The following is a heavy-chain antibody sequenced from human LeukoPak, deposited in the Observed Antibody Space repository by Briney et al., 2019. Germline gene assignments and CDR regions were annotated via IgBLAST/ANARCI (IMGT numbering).Heavy chain of an antibody. CDR1: GFTFSSYG. V-gene: IGHV3-33*01. CDR2: IWYDGSNK. Sequence: GGSLRLSCAASGFTFSSYGMHWVRQAPGKGLEWVAVIWYDGSNKYYADSVKGRFTISRDNSKNTLYLQMNSLRAEDTAVYYCARGAAGYVGASSFDYWGQGTLVTVSS. J-gene: IGHJ4*02. D-gene: IGHD1-26*01. CDR3: ARGAAGYVGASSFDY.